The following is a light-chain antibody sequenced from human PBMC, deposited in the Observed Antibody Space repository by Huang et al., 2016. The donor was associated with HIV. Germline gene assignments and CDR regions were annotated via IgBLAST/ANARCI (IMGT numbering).Light chain of an antibody. CDR1: QSVSSN. V-gene: IGKV3-15*01. Sequence: EIVMTQSPATLSVSPGERATLSCRASQSVSSNLAWYQQKPGQAPRLLIYGASTRATGIPARCGGSGSGTGFTLTISSLQSEYFAVYYCQQYNNWPPATFGPGTKVDIK. J-gene: IGKJ3*01. CDR3: QQYNNWPPAT. CDR2: GAS.